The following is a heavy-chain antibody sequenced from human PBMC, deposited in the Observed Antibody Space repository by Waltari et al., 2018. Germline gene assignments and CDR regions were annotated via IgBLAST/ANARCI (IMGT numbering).Heavy chain of an antibody. CDR3: TTEGITMVQPFDY. Sequence: EVQLVESGGGLVKPGGSLRLSCAASGFTFSNAWMSGIRQAPGKGLEWVGRIKSKTDGGTTDYAAPVKGRFTISRDDSKNTLYLQMNSLKTEDTAVYYCTTEGITMVQPFDYWGQGTLVTVSS. V-gene: IGHV3-15*01. CDR1: GFTFSNAW. D-gene: IGHD3-10*01. J-gene: IGHJ4*02. CDR2: IKSKTDGGTT.